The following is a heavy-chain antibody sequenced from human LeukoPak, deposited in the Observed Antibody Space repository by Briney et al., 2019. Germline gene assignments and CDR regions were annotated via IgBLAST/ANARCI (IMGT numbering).Heavy chain of an antibody. Sequence: GGSLRLSCAASGFTFSSYSMNWVRQAPGKGLEWVSYITSSSSTINYADSVKGRFTISRDNAKNSLYLQMNSLRAEDTAVYYCARVGGSIYYFDYWGQGTLVTVSS. CDR1: GFTFSSYS. J-gene: IGHJ4*02. V-gene: IGHV3-48*01. CDR3: ARVGGSIYYFDY. D-gene: IGHD4-23*01. CDR2: ITSSSSTI.